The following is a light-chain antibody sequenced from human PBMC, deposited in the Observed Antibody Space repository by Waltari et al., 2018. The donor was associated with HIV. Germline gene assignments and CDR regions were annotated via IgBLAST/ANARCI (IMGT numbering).Light chain of an antibody. CDR3: QSYDSSLSGRYV. V-gene: IGLV1-40*01. Sequence: QSVLTQPPSVSGAPGQRVTISCTGSSSNIGAGYDVHWYQQLPGTAPKLPIYGNSKRPSGVPDRFSGSKSGTSASLAITGLQAEDEADYYCQSYDSSLSGRYVFGTGTKVTVL. J-gene: IGLJ1*01. CDR2: GNS. CDR1: SSNIGAGYD.